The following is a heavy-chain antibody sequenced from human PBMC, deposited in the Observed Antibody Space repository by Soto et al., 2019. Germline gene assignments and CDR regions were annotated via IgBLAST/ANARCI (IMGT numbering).Heavy chain of an antibody. V-gene: IGHV1-18*01. CDR2: ISAYNGNT. CDR3: ARKESGYYVGY. Sequence: ASVKVSSKASGYTFTSYGISWVRQAPGQGLEWMGWISAYNGNTNYAQKLQGRVTMTTDTSTSTVYMELRSLRSDDTAVYYCARKESGYYVGYWGQGTLVTVSS. J-gene: IGHJ4*02. CDR1: GYTFTSYG. D-gene: IGHD3-22*01.